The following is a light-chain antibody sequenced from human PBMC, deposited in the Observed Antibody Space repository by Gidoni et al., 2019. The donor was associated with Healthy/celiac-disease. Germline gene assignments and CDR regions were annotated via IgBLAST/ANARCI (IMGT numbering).Light chain of an antibody. CDR3: QQYNNWPPSVT. V-gene: IGKV3-15*01. Sequence: EIVMTQSPATLSVSPGERATLSCRASQSGSSNLAWYQQKPGQAPRLLIYGASTRATGIPARFSGSGSGTEFTLTISSLQSEDFAVYYCQQYNNWPPSVTFGPGTKVDIK. J-gene: IGKJ3*01. CDR2: GAS. CDR1: QSGSSN.